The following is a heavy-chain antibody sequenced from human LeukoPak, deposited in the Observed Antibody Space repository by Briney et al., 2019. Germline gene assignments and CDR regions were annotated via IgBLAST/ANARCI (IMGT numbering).Heavy chain of an antibody. V-gene: IGHV3-23*01. CDR3: ARYSGSYYYPPAWDL. CDR1: GVTFSNNA. CDR2: TSTSGGSA. J-gene: IGHJ4*02. D-gene: IGHD1-26*01. Sequence: GGSLRLSCAASGVTFSNNAMSWVRQAPGKGLEWVSATSTSGGSAYYADSVKGRFTISRDNSKNTLYLQMDSLRADDTAVYYRARYSGSYYYPPAWDLWGQGTLVTVSS.